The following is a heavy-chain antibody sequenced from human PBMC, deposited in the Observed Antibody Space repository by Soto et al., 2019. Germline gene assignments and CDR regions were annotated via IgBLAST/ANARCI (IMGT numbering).Heavy chain of an antibody. J-gene: IGHJ4*02. CDR3: AKNQERELPRVIDF. V-gene: IGHV3-23*01. CDR1: GLTFSNYA. CDR2: MSGSSSTT. Sequence: GGSLRLSCATSGLTFSNYAMSWVRQAPGGGLEWVSSMSGSSSTTYYADSVRGRFTISRDRSKNTLYLQMSSLRAEDTALYYCAKNQERELPRVIDFWCQGTLVPVSS. D-gene: IGHD3-16*02.